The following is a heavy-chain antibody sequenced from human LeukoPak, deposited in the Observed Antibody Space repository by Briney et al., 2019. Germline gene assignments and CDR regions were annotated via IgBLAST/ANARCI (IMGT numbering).Heavy chain of an antibody. CDR2: IYPGDSDT. CDR3: ARQSRGRAAAGTSDY. J-gene: IGHJ4*02. CDR1: GYSFTSYW. V-gene: IGHV5-51*01. Sequence: GESLKISCKVSGYSFTSYWIGWVRQMPGKGLEWMGTIYPGDSDTSYSPSFQGQVTISADKSISTAFLQWSSLKVLDTAMYYCARQSRGRAAAGTSDYWGQGTLVTVSS. D-gene: IGHD6-25*01.